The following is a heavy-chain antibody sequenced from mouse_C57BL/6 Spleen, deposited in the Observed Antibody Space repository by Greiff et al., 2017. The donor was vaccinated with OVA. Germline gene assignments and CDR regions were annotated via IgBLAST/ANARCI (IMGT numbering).Heavy chain of an antibody. J-gene: IGHJ4*01. V-gene: IGHV3-6*01. CDR1: GYSITSGYY. Sequence: VQLMESGPGLVKPSQSLSLTCSVTGYSITSGYYWNWIRQLPGNKLEWVGYISYDGSNNYNPSLKNRISITRDTSKNQICLKLNAVTTEDTAAYYCARRGYDYAMDDWGQGTSVTVSA. CDR3: ARRGYDYAMDD. D-gene: IGHD3-1*01. CDR2: ISYDGSN.